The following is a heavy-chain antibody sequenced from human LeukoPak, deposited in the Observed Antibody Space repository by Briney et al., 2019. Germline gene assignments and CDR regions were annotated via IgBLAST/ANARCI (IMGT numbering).Heavy chain of an antibody. D-gene: IGHD3-9*01. Sequence: GGSLRLSCAASGFTFSGYSMNWVRQAPGKGLEWVSSISSSSSYIYYADSVKGRFTISRDNAKNSLYLQMNSLRAEDTAVYCCARGVVRYIDYWGQGALVTVSS. V-gene: IGHV3-21*01. CDR3: ARGVVRYIDY. CDR2: ISSSSSYI. J-gene: IGHJ4*02. CDR1: GFTFSGYS.